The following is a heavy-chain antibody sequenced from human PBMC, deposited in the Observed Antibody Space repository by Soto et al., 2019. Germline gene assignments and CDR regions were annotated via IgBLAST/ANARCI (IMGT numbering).Heavy chain of an antibody. CDR2: INPSGGST. Sequence: ASVKVSCKASGYTFTSYYMHWVRQAPGQGLEWVGIINPSGGSTSYAQKFQGRVTMTRDTSTSTVYMELSSLRSEDTAVYYCARDDVPGIAVSAPDYFYYGMYVWGQ. CDR3: ARDDVPGIAVSAPDYFYYGMYV. V-gene: IGHV1-46*03. J-gene: IGHJ6*01. D-gene: IGHD6-19*01. CDR1: GYTFTSYY.